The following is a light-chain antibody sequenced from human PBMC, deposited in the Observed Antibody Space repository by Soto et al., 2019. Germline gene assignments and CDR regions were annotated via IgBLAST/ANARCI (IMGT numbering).Light chain of an antibody. CDR3: QWYGRSPRT. Sequence: EIVLTQSPGTLSLSPGERATLSCRASQSVSSSYLAWYQQKPGQPPRLLIYGASSRATGIPDRFSGSGSGTDFTRTISRLEPGDFEVYFCQWYGRSPRTFGKGTKVEIK. CDR1: QSVSSSY. CDR2: GAS. V-gene: IGKV3-20*01. J-gene: IGKJ1*01.